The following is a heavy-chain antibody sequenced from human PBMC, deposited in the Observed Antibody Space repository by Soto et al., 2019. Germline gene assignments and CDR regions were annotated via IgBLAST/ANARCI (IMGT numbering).Heavy chain of an antibody. CDR3: ARDRMVRGVIIYFDY. D-gene: IGHD3-10*01. CDR1: GGTFSSYG. V-gene: IGHV1-69*01. Sequence: QVQLVQSGAEVKNPGSSVKVSCKASGGTFSSYGISWVRQAPGQGLEWMGGIIPIFGTANYAQKFQGRVTITADESTSTAYMERSSLRSEDTAVYYCARDRMVRGVIIYFDYWGQGTLVTVSS. CDR2: IIPIFGTA. J-gene: IGHJ4*02.